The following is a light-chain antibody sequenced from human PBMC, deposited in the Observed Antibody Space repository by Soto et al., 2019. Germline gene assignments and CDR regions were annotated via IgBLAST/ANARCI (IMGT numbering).Light chain of an antibody. CDR2: TAS. CDR1: QSISSW. CDR3: QEYNSHSRYT. V-gene: IGKV1-5*03. Sequence: DIQMTQSPSTLSASVGDRVTITCRASQSISSWLAWYQQKPGKAPKLLIYTASTLESGVPSRFSGSGSGTEITLPNSSLQADDFATYYCQEYNSHSRYTFGQGTKLDIK. J-gene: IGKJ2*01.